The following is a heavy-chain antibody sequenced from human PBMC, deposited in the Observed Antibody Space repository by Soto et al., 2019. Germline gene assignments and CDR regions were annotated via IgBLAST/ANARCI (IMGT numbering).Heavy chain of an antibody. J-gene: IGHJ6*02. CDR2: INHSGNT. V-gene: IGHV4-34*01. CDR1: GASLSDNY. Sequence: PAETLSLTCAVYGASLSDNYCNWLRQPPGKGLEWIGEINHSGNTNYNPSLKSRVTISVDKSKNQFSLKLSSVTAADTAVYYCARDDTLGLGYGMDVWGQGTTVTVSS. CDR3: ARDDTLGLGYGMDV. D-gene: IGHD3-16*01.